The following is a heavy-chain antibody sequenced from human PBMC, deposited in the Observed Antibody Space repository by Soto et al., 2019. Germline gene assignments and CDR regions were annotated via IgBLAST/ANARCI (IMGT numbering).Heavy chain of an antibody. CDR3: ARDSGCSSTSCYASWFDP. V-gene: IGHV1-8*01. CDR1: GYTFTSYD. CDR2: MNPNSGNT. Sequence: ASVKVSCKASGYTFTSYDINWVRQATGQGLEWMGWMNPNSGNTGYAQKFQGRVTITADKSTSTAYMELSSLRSEDTAVYYCARDSGCSSTSCYASWFDPWGQGTLVTVSS. D-gene: IGHD2-2*01. J-gene: IGHJ5*02.